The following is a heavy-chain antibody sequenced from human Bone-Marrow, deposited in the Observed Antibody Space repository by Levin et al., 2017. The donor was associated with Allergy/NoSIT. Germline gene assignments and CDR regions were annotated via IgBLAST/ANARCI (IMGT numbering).Heavy chain of an antibody. CDR1: GFTFNSYA. J-gene: IGHJ4*02. CDR3: AKDVYSGHYYYLDY. D-gene: IGHD1-26*01. Sequence: GGSLRLSCAASGFTFNSYAMTWVRQAPGKGLEWVSTISGSGGSTYYTDSVKGRFTISRDNSKITLYLQMKSLRADDTAIYYCAKDVYSGHYYYLDYWGQGTLVTVSS. V-gene: IGHV3-23*01. CDR2: ISGSGGST.